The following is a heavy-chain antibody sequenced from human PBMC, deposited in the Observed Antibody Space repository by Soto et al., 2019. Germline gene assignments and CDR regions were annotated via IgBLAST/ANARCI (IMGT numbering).Heavy chain of an antibody. CDR3: ARGDYQYSIDY. J-gene: IGHJ4*02. D-gene: IGHD2-2*01. CDR1: GGSVSSGSYY. Sequence: PSETLSLTCTVSGGSVSSGSYYWSWIRQPPGKGLEWLGYIYRTGNTHYSPSLKGRVSISQDRSKNQFSLELTSVTAADTAVYYCARGDYQYSIDYWGQGTLVTVSS. CDR2: IYRTGNT. V-gene: IGHV4-30-2*01.